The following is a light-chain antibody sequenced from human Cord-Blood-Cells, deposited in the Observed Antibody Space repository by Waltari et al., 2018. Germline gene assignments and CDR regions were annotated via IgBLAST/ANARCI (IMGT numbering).Light chain of an antibody. J-gene: IGKJ2*01. CDR3: QQYNNWPYT. V-gene: IGKV3-15*01. CDR2: GAS. Sequence: EIVMTQSPATLSVSPGERATLSCRASQSVSSNLAWYQQKPGQAPRLLIYGASTRATGIPDRFSGSGSGTEFTLTISSLQSEDFAVYYCQQYNNWPYTFGQGTKREIK. CDR1: QSVSSN.